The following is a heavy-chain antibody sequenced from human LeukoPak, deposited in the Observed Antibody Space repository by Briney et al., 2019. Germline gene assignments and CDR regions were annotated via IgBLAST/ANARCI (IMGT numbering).Heavy chain of an antibody. CDR1: GFTFSSYA. CDR3: TTPSGYYLVY. CDR2: IKSKTDGGTT. D-gene: IGHD3-22*01. J-gene: IGHJ4*02. V-gene: IGHV3-15*01. Sequence: GGSLRLSCAASGFTFSSYAMSWVRQAPGKGLEWVGRIKSKTDGGTTDYAAPVKGRFTISRDDSKNTLYLQMNSLKTEDTAVYYCTTPSGYYLVYWGPGTLVTVSS.